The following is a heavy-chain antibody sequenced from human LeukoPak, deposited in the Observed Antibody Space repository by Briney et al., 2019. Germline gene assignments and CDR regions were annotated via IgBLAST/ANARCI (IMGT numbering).Heavy chain of an antibody. V-gene: IGHV4-39*01. Sequence: PSETLSLTCTVSGGSISSSSYYWGWIRQPPGKGLEWIGSIYYSGSTYYNPSLKSRVTISVDTSKNQFSLKLSSVTAADTAVYYCAGTDYYGSGSYPDSYYYYGMDVWGQGTTVTVSS. D-gene: IGHD3-10*01. J-gene: IGHJ6*02. CDR1: GGSISSSSYY. CDR2: IYYSGST. CDR3: AGTDYYGSGSYPDSYYYYGMDV.